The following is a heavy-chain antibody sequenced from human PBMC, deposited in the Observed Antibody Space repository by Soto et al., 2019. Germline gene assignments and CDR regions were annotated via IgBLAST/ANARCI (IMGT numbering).Heavy chain of an antibody. CDR1: GYKVSTWHNFTSYW. Sequence: GESLKISCMGSGYKVSTWHNFTSYWIAWVRQMPGEGLEWMGIIYPGDSDTTYSPSFQGQVTISADKSISTAYLQWSSLKASDTAMYYCARGIYSRDSSGYYPWYYYYGMDVWGQGTTVTVS. D-gene: IGHD3-22*01. V-gene: IGHV5-51*01. J-gene: IGHJ6*02. CDR3: ARGIYSRDSSGYYPWYYYYGMDV. CDR2: IYPGDSDT.